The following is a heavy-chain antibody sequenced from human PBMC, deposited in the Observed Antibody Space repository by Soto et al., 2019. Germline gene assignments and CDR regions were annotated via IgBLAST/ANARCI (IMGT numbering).Heavy chain of an antibody. CDR3: ATSLVWLGYV. CDR2: ISGSSTTI. V-gene: IGHV3-48*04. CDR1: GLTFSTYA. D-gene: IGHD3-16*02. J-gene: IGHJ6*04. Sequence: EVQLVESGGGLIQPGGSLRLSCAASGLTFSTYAMNWVRQAPGKGLEWVSYISGSSTTIHYTYSVEGRFSISGENAQNSLSVQMNRLSAAGTDVYCCATSLVWLGYVWGKGTTVTVSS.